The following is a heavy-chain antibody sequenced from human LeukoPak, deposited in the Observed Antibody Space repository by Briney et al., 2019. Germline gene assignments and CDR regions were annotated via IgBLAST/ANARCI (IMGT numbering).Heavy chain of an antibody. Sequence: GGSLRLSCADSGFSFYDDSMCWVRQAPRKGREWVSGIYLDGGRTGYADSVKGPVSLSRDNAKNSMYLQMNSLRAEDTALYHCARGGSSWYYYYMDVWGKGTTVTVSS. D-gene: IGHD6-13*01. J-gene: IGHJ6*03. CDR1: GFSFYDDS. V-gene: IGHV3-20*01. CDR2: IYLDGGRT. CDR3: ARGGSSWYYYYMDV.